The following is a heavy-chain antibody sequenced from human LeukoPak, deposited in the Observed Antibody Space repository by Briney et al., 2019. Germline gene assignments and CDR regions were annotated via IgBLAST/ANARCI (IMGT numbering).Heavy chain of an antibody. CDR2: IKQDGSEK. D-gene: IGHD1-26*01. CDR3: ARDPRAGNYYYYGMDV. CDR1: GFTFSSYW. V-gene: IGHV3-7*01. Sequence: PGGSLRPSCAASGFTFSSYWMSWVRQAPGKGLEWVANIKQDGSEKYYVDSVKGRFTISRDNAKNSLYLQMNSLRAEDTAVYYCARDPRAGNYYYYGMDVWGQGTTVTVSS. J-gene: IGHJ6*02.